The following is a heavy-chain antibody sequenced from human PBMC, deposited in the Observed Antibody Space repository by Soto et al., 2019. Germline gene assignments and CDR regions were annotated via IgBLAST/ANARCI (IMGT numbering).Heavy chain of an antibody. CDR2: IYYSGST. Sequence: PSETLSLTCTVSGGSISSSSYYWGWIRQPPGKGLEWIGYIYYSGSTYYNPSLKSRVTISVDTSKNQFSLKLSSVTAADTAVYYCARSFSSSGPHWFDPWGQGTLVTVSS. CDR1: GGSISSSSYY. J-gene: IGHJ5*02. D-gene: IGHD6-6*01. V-gene: IGHV4-31*03. CDR3: ARSFSSSGPHWFDP.